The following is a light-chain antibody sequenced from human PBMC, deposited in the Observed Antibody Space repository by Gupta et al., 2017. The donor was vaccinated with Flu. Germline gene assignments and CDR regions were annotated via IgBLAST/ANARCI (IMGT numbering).Light chain of an antibody. CDR3: TSYTSNNSWV. CDR2: DVT. V-gene: IGLV2-14*03. J-gene: IGLJ3*02. CDR1: SSDVGRYKY. Sequence: SALTQPASVSGSPGQSITISCTGTSSDVGRYKYVSWYQQHPGKAPKLMIYDVTYRPSGVSDRFSGFKFGNTASLTISGLQAEDEGDYYCTSYTSNNSWVFGGGTTLTVL.